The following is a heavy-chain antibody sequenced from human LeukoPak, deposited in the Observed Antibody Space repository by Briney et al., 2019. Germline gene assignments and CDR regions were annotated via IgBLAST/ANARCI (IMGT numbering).Heavy chain of an antibody. Sequence: GGSLRLSCAASGFTFSSYAMNWVRQAPGRGLEWVSYIGPSGTAIYYADSVKGRFTISRDNARNSLYLQMNSLRAEDTAVYYCAKTIFGVVTTDAFDIWGQGTMVTVSS. CDR1: GFTFSSYA. V-gene: IGHV3-48*01. D-gene: IGHD3-3*01. J-gene: IGHJ3*02. CDR2: IGPSGTAI. CDR3: AKTIFGVVTTDAFDI.